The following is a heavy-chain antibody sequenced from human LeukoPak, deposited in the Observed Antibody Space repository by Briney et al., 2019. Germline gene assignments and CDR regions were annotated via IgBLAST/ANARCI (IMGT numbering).Heavy chain of an antibody. Sequence: GGSLRLSCAASGFTFSHYPMHWARQAPGKGLEWVALISYDGDNKYYADSVKGRFTISRDNSKNTLYLQMNSLRAEDTAVYYCAKRCCPFAFGSGSYYYYIDVWGKGTTVTVSS. D-gene: IGHD3-10*01. J-gene: IGHJ6*03. CDR1: GFTFSHYP. CDR2: ISYDGDNK. CDR3: AKRCCPFAFGSGSYYYYIDV. V-gene: IGHV3-30*14.